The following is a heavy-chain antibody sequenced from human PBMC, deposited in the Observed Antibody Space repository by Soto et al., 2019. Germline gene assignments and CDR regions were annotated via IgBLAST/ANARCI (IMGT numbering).Heavy chain of an antibody. CDR2: ISAYNGNT. D-gene: IGHD3-16*01. CDR1: GYTFTNFG. Sequence: QVQLVQSGAEVKKPGASVKVSCKASGYTFTNFGISWVRQAPGQGLEWMGWISAYNGNTNYSQKFQGRVTITTATSTSTAYMEVRSRIFYDTAGSYWATGGTPIDDGGQGTRVTVS. CDR3: ATGGTPIDD. V-gene: IGHV1-18*01. J-gene: IGHJ4*02.